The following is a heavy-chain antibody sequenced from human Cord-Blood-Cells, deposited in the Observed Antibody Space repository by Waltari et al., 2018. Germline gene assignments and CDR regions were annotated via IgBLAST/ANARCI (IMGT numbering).Heavy chain of an antibody. J-gene: IGHJ4*02. CDR2: IYSGGST. V-gene: IGHV3-53*01. CDR3: ARDPKEEYSSSSGLGY. CDR1: GFTVSSNY. D-gene: IGHD6-6*01. Sequence: EVQLVESGGGLIKPGGSLRLSCAASGFTVSSNYMSCVRQAPGKGLGWVSVIYSGGSTYYAGSVKGRFTISRDNSKNTLYLQMNSLRAEDTAVYYCARDPKEEYSSSSGLGYWGQGTLVTVSS.